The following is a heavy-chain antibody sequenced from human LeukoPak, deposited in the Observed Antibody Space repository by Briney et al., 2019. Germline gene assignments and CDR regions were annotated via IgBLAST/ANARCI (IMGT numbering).Heavy chain of an antibody. J-gene: IGHJ3*02. D-gene: IGHD6-13*01. V-gene: IGHV1-69*13. CDR2: ITPIFGTA. Sequence: SVKVSCKASGGTFSSYAISWVRQAPGQGLEWMGGITPIFGTANYAQKFQGRVTITADESTSTAYMELSSLRSEDTAVYYCARDAAAGDAFDIWGQGTMVTVSS. CDR1: GGTFSSYA. CDR3: ARDAAAGDAFDI.